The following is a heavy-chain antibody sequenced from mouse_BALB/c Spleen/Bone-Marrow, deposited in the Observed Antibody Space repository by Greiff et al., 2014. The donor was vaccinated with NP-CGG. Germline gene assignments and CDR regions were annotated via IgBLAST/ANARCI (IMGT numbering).Heavy chain of an antibody. V-gene: IGHV7-3*02. J-gene: IGHJ1*01. D-gene: IGHD2-1*01. CDR3: AREGVYYGNPYWYFDV. CDR1: GLTFTDYY. CDR2: IRNKANGYTT. Sequence: EVKVVESGGGLVQPGGSLRLSCATSGLTFTDYYMSWVRQPPGKALEWLGFIRNKANGYTTEYSASVKGRFTISRDNSQSILYLQMNTLRAEDSATYYCAREGVYYGNPYWYFDVWGAGTTVTVSS.